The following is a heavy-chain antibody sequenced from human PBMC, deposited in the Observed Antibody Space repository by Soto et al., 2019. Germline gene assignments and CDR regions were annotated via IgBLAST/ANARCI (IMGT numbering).Heavy chain of an antibody. Sequence: EVQLVESGGGLVKPGGSLRLSCAASGFTFRSYNMNWVRQAPGKGLEGVSYISRSSSYISSGDSVKGRCTFSRANAKNSLCLQMNSLRAEDTAAYYCARDGSGGSCYSGGPPSDYWGKGTLVTFSS. CDR3: ARDGSGGSCYSGGPPSDY. J-gene: IGHJ4*02. D-gene: IGHD2-15*01. CDR2: ISRSSSYI. CDR1: GFTFRSYN. V-gene: IGHV3-21*05.